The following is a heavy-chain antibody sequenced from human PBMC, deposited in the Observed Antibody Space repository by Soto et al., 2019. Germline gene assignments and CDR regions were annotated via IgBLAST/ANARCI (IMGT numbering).Heavy chain of an antibody. V-gene: IGHV4-39*01. CDR2: ISYSGST. CDR1: GGSISSSSSS. D-gene: IGHD2-2*01. J-gene: IGHJ6*03. CDR3: ARTYVTDVVVVPASKDYMDV. Sequence: QLQLQESGPGLVKPSETLSLTCTVSGGSISSSSSSWGWIRQPPGKGLEWLGIISYSGSTYYSPSLTSRVTISVEATKNLFSLKLSSVTAADTAVYYCARTYVTDVVVVPASKDYMDVWGKGTTVTVSS.